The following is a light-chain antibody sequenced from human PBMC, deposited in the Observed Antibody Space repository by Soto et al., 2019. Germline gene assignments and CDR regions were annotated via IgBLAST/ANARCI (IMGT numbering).Light chain of an antibody. J-gene: IGKJ1*01. CDR2: GAS. CDR1: QGVSRK. V-gene: IGKV3-15*01. Sequence: EIVLTQSPATLSLSAGERVTFSWGASQGVSRKLAWYQHKPGQAPRLLISGASTGATGIPARFSGSGSGTEFTLTISSLQSEDFAVYYCQQYITWPPWTFGQGTKVDIK. CDR3: QQYITWPPWT.